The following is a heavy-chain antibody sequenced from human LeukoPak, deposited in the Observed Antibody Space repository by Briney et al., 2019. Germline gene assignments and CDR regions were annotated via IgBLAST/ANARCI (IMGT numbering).Heavy chain of an antibody. Sequence: WASVKVSCKASGYTFTSYGISWVRQAPGQGLEWMGWISAYNGNTNYARKLQGRVTMTTDTSTSTAYMELRSLRSDDTAVYYCATTHVTEWEQPKFDYWGQGTLVTVSS. CDR3: ATTHVTEWEQPKFDY. CDR2: ISAYNGNT. D-gene: IGHD1-26*01. J-gene: IGHJ4*02. V-gene: IGHV1-18*01. CDR1: GYTFTSYG.